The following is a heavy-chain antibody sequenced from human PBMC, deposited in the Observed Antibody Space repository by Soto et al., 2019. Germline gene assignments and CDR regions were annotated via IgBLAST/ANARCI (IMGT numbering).Heavy chain of an antibody. CDR1: GGSISGYY. J-gene: IGHJ4*02. V-gene: IGHV4-59*01. CDR3: ARITSFVDY. CDR2: IYYSGST. Sequence: SETLSLTCTVSGGSISGYYWSWIRQPPGKGLEWIGYIYYSGSTNYNPSLKSRVTISVDTSKNQFSLKLSSVTAADTAVYYCARITSFVDYWGQGTLVTVSS. D-gene: IGHD1-20*01.